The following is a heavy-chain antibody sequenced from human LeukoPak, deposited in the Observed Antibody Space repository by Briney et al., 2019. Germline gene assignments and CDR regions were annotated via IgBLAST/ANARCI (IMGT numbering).Heavy chain of an antibody. CDR3: ARVVTMVRGVIPYDYYYYYMDV. V-gene: IGHV4-59*12. CDR1: GGSISSYY. CDR2: IYYSGST. Sequence: SETLSRNCTVSGGSISSYYWNWIRQPPGKGLEWIGYIYYSGSTNYNPSLKSRVTISVDTSKNQFSLKLSSVTAADTAVYYCARVVTMVRGVIPYDYYYYYMDVWGKGTTVTVSS. D-gene: IGHD3-10*01. J-gene: IGHJ6*03.